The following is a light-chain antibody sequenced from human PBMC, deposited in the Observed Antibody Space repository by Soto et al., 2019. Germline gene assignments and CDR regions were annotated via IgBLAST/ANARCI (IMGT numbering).Light chain of an antibody. CDR2: GAS. Sequence: EIILTQSPVTLSVSPGERATLSCRASQSVGSNLAWYQQKPGQAPRHLIYGASTRATGVPPRFSGSGSGTEFTLTISSLQSEDFAVYYCQKFNKWPWTFGQGTKVEIK. CDR3: QKFNKWPWT. CDR1: QSVGSN. V-gene: IGKV3-15*01. J-gene: IGKJ1*01.